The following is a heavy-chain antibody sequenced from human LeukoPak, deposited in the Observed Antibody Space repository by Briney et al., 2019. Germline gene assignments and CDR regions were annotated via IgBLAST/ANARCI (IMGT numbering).Heavy chain of an antibody. D-gene: IGHD6-13*01. V-gene: IGHV3-21*01. CDR2: ISSSSSSYI. Sequence: GGSLRLSCAASGFTFSSYSMNWVRQAPGKGLEWVSSISSSSSSYIYYADSVKGRFTISRDNAKNSLYLQMNSLRAEDTAVYYCAREALRIAAAGTDNWFDPWCQGTLVTVSS. CDR3: AREALRIAAAGTDNWFDP. J-gene: IGHJ5*02. CDR1: GFTFSSYS.